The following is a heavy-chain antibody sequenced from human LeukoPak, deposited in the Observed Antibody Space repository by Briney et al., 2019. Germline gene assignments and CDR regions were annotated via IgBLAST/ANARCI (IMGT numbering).Heavy chain of an antibody. D-gene: IGHD3-10*01. CDR3: AKSRRGVIIDEPDY. CDR1: GFPLRRYA. CDR2: ISGGGANA. Sequence: QPGGSLRLSCAASGFPLRRYAMHWVRQATGRGLEWGSVISGGGANAHYADSVKGRFTISRDNSKSTVFLQMNSLRVEDTAVYYCAKSRRGVIIDEPDYWGQGTLVTVSS. V-gene: IGHV3-23*01. J-gene: IGHJ4*02.